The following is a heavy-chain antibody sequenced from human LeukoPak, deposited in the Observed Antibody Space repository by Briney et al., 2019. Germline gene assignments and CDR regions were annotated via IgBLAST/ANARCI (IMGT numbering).Heavy chain of an antibody. D-gene: IGHD5-18*01. CDR1: GYTFTGYH. CDR2: IRPYSGGT. V-gene: IGHV1-2*02. Sequence: ASVKVSCKASGYTFTGYHMHWVRQAPGQGLEWMGWIRPYSGGTKYAPRFQGRVTMTRDTSISTAFMELSRLRSDDTAVYYCARGRIQLWPPLDSWGQGTLVTVSS. CDR3: ARGRIQLWPPLDS. J-gene: IGHJ4*02.